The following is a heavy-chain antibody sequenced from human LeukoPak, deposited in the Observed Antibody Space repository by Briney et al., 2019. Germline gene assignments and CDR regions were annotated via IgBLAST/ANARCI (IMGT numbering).Heavy chain of an antibody. CDR3: ARRRLGHAFDI. D-gene: IGHD2-21*01. J-gene: IGHJ3*02. V-gene: IGHV4-39*02. CDR1: GGSISSTSYY. Sequence: SETLSLTCTVSGGSISSTSYYWGCIRQPPGKGLEWIGTISYSGISYYNPSLESRVTISVDTSKNHCSLRVSPLTAADTAGYYCARRRLGHAFDIWGQGTMVTVSS. CDR2: ISYSGIS.